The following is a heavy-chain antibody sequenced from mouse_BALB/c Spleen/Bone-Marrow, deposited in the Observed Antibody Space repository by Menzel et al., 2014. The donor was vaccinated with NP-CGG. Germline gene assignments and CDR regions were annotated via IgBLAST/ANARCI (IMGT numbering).Heavy chain of an antibody. V-gene: IGHV6-6*02. J-gene: IGHJ2*01. CDR1: GFTFSNYW. CDR3: TRGGSSSFDY. CDR2: IRLKSNNYAT. Sequence: EVKLQESGGGLVQPGGSMKLSCVASGFTFSNYWMNWVRQSPEKGLEWVAEIRLKSNNYATHYAESVKGRFTISRDDSKSSVCLQMNNLRAEDTGIYYCTRGGSSSFDYWGQGTTLTVSS. D-gene: IGHD1-1*01.